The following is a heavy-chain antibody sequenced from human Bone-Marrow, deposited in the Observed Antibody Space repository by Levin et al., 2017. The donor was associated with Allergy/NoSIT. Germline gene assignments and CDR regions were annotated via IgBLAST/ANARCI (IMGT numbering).Heavy chain of an antibody. CDR3: ARGRGGVIISWFDP. V-gene: IGHV4-30-2*01. J-gene: IGHJ5*02. CDR2: IFRDGST. Sequence: RSQTLSLTCAVSGDSIHSATYSWSWIRQPPGKALEWVGYIFRDGSTSYNPSLRSRATISLDTSRNLFFLRLSSVTAADTAFYFCARGRGGVIISWFDPWGQGTLVTVSS. CDR1: GDSIHSATYS. D-gene: IGHD3-10*01.